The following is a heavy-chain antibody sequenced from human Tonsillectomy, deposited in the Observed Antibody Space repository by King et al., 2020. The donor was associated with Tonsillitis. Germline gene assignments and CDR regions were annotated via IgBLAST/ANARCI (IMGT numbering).Heavy chain of an antibody. CDR3: ARVRENYFDY. V-gene: IGHV3-33*08. D-gene: IGHD5-24*01. J-gene: IGHJ4*02. CDR2: IWYDGSKD. CDR1: GFTFSGYG. Sequence: VQLVESGGGVVQPGRSLRLSCAASGFTFSGYGMHWVRQAPGKWLEWVAIIWYDGSKDYYADSVKGRFTISRDNSKNTLDLQMNSLRAEDTAVYYCARVRENYFDYWGQGTLVTVSS.